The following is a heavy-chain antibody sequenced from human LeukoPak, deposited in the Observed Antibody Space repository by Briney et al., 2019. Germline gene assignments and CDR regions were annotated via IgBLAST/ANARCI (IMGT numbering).Heavy chain of an antibody. CDR1: GVSITSYY. J-gene: IGHJ4*02. CDR2: IHSRGTT. V-gene: IGHV4-59*13. D-gene: IGHD4-17*01. CDR3: ARDEYGDFQGFDF. Sequence: SETLSLTCTVSGVSITSYYWNWIRQSPGKGLEWLGNIHSRGTTNYNPSLKSRVTLSLDTSKSQFALKVTSVTAADTAVYYCARDEYGDFQGFDFWGQGTRVTVSS.